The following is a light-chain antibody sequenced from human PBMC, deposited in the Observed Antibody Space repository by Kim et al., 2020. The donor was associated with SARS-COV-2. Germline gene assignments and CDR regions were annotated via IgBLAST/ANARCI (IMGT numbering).Light chain of an antibody. J-gene: IGLJ3*02. Sequence: NFMLTQPHSVSESPGKTVTIPCTRSSGPIASDYVQWYLQRPGSAPITVIYDDNQRPSGVPDLFSGSIDSSSNSASLTISGLKTEDEGEYFCQSYDSSNHWVFGGGTQLTVL. CDR3: QSYDSSNHWV. CDR1: SGPIASDY. V-gene: IGLV6-57*04. CDR2: DDN.